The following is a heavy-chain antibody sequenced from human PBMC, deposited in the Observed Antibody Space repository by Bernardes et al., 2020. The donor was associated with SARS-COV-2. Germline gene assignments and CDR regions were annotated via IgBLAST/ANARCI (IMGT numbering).Heavy chain of an antibody. J-gene: IGHJ5*02. D-gene: IGHD3-9*01. CDR3: ARDTGIRYFDWLFQGGWFDP. CDR2: IYYSGST. CDR1: GGSISSYY. Sequence: SEPLSLTCTVSGGSISSYYWSWIRQPPGKGLEWIGYIYYSGSTNYNPSLKSRVTISVDTSKNQFSLKLSSVTAADTAVYYCARDTGIRYFDWLFQGGWFDPWGQGTLVTVSS. V-gene: IGHV4-59*01.